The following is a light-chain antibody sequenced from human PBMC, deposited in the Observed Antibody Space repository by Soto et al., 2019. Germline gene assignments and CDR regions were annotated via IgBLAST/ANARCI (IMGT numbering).Light chain of an antibody. Sequence: DIQMTQSPSSLSASVGDRVTITCRASESISNWLAWYQQKPGKAPKLLIFKASNLERGVPSRFSGSGSGTEFTLTINSLQPDDFATYSCQQYTTYQLTFGGGTKVEIK. CDR1: ESISNW. CDR3: QQYTTYQLT. V-gene: IGKV1-5*03. J-gene: IGKJ4*01. CDR2: KAS.